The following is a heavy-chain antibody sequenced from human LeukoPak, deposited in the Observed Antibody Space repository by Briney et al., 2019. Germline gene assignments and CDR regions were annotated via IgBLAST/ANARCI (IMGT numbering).Heavy chain of an antibody. Sequence: ASVKVSCKASGYTFTGYYMHWVRQAPGQGLEWMGWINPNSGGTNYVQKFEGRVTMTRDTSINTVYMEMSRLTSDDTAIYFCARDGTRMFDSGEGWFDPWGQGTLVTVSS. CDR1: GYTFTGYY. V-gene: IGHV1-2*02. J-gene: IGHJ5*02. CDR3: ARDGTRMFDSGEGWFDP. D-gene: IGHD1/OR15-1a*01. CDR2: INPNSGGT.